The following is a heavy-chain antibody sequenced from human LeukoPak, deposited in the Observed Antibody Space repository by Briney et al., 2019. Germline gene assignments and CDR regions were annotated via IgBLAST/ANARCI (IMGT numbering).Heavy chain of an antibody. D-gene: IGHD2-15*01. J-gene: IGHJ5*02. CDR3: ARTIVVVVAAVLRFWFDP. Sequence: SETLSLTCAVYGGSFSGYYWSWIRQPPGKGLEWIGEINHSGSTNYNPSLKSRVTISVDTSKNQFSLKLSSVTAADTAVYYCARTIVVVVAAVLRFWFDPWGQGTLVTVSS. CDR1: GGSFSGYY. CDR2: INHSGST. V-gene: IGHV4-34*01.